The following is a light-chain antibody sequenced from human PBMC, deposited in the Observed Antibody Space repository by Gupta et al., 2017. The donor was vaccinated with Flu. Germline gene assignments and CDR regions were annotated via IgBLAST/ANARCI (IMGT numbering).Light chain of an antibody. Sequence: DIQITQSPSFTSASVGDRVDFTCRASQAISRYLAWYQHRPGRAPHLLICNTSTLQSGVPSRFSGSGSGTEFTLTINSLQPDDFATYYCQQCNSSPRTFGQGTKLEI. V-gene: IGKV1-9*01. CDR2: NTS. CDR3: QQCNSSPRT. CDR1: QAISRY. J-gene: IGKJ2*02.